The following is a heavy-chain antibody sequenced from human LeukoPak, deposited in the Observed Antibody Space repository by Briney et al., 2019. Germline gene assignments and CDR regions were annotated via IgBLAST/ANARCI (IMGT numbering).Heavy chain of an antibody. Sequence: SETLSLTCAVYGGSFSGYYWSWIRQPPGKGLEWIGEINHSGSTNYNPSLKSRVTISVDTSKNQFSLKLSSVTAADTAVYYCARVKGRSGKGTTIDYWGQGTLVTVSS. V-gene: IGHV4-34*01. CDR3: ARVKGRSGKGTTIDY. CDR1: GGSFSGYY. D-gene: IGHD1-1*01. J-gene: IGHJ4*02. CDR2: INHSGST.